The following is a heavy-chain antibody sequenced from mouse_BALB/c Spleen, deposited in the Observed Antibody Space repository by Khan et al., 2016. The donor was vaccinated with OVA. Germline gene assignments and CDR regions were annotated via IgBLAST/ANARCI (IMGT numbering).Heavy chain of an antibody. D-gene: IGHD3-3*01. J-gene: IGHJ1*01. V-gene: IGHV6-6*02. Sequence: QLEESGGGLVQPGGSMKLSCVASGFTFSNYWMNWVRQSPEKGFEWVAEIRLKSNIYATHYAESVRGRFTISRDDSRSSVYLQMNNLGAEDTGIYYCARGWDWYFDVWGAVTTVTVSS. CDR2: IRLKSNIYAT. CDR3: ARGWDWYFDV. CDR1: GFTFSNYW.